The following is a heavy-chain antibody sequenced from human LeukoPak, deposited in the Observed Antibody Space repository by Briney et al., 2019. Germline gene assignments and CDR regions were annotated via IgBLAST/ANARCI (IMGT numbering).Heavy chain of an antibody. CDR3: ARDYGSGSYPHYYYYYMDV. CDR2: IYASGST. D-gene: IGHD3-10*01. Sequence: PSETLSLTCTVSGGSISSYYWSWIRQPAGKGLEWIWRIYASGSTNYNPSLKSRVTMSVDTSKNQFSLKLSSVTAADTAVYYCARDYGSGSYPHYYYYYMDVWGKGTTVTVSS. CDR1: GGSISSYY. V-gene: IGHV4-4*07. J-gene: IGHJ6*03.